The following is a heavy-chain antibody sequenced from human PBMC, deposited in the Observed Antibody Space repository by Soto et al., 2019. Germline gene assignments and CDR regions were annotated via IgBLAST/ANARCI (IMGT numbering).Heavy chain of an antibody. CDR2: ITTSGDVI. D-gene: IGHD4-4*01. CDR3: ARDRSNKGMDV. V-gene: IGHV3-11*01. CDR1: GFTLNDY. J-gene: IGHJ6*02. Sequence: QVQLVQSGGGLVEPGGSLRLSCVASGFTLNDYMAWIRQAPGKGLEWISYITTSGDVIYYADSVKGRFTLSRDNAKDSLYMQMNSLRADDTAVYYCARDRSNKGMDVWGQGTTVTVSS.